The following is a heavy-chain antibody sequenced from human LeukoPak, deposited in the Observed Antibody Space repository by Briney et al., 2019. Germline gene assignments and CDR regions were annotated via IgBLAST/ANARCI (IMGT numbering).Heavy chain of an antibody. Sequence: PSGTLSLTCAVSGGSISSSNWWSWVRQPPGKGLEWIGEIYHSGSTYYNPSLKSRVTISVDTSKNHFSLKLSSVTAADTAVYYCARRVHYYDTSGYSYYFDYWGQGTLVTVSS. CDR3: ARRVHYYDTSGYSYYFDY. CDR1: GGSISSSNW. D-gene: IGHD3-22*01. J-gene: IGHJ4*02. V-gene: IGHV4-4*02. CDR2: IYHSGST.